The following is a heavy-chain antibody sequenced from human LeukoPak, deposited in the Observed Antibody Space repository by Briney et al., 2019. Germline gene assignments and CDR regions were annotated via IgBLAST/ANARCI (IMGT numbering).Heavy chain of an antibody. Sequence: GGSLRLSCAASGFTFSSYWMSWVRQAPGQGLEWVANIKQDGSEKYYVDSLKGRFTVSRDNAKNSLYLQINSLRAGDTAVYFCARVHVVAAVTRSDAFDIWGQGTMVTVSS. CDR3: ARVHVVAAVTRSDAFDI. CDR2: IKQDGSEK. CDR1: GFTFSSYW. D-gene: IGHD2-15*01. V-gene: IGHV3-7*01. J-gene: IGHJ3*02.